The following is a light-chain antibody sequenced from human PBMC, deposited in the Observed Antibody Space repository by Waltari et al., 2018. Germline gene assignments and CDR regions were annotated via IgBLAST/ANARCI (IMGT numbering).Light chain of an antibody. CDR1: SGSIGSSF. V-gene: IGLV6-57*03. CDR2: ENS. CDR3: QCDDCTTVV. Sequence: NFILTQPHSVSGSPGKPVIISCTRSSGSIGSSFVQWYQQRPGSVPTTVIYENSQRSSGFPDRFSGSLDSSSNSASLTISGLKTEDEADYYCQCDDCTTVVFGSGTKVTVL. J-gene: IGLJ1*01.